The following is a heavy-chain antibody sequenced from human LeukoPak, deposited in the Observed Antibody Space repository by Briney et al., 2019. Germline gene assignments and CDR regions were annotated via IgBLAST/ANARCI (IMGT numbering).Heavy chain of an antibody. CDR2: MNPNSGNT. CDR1: GYTFTSYD. CDR3: ARALIFTNDDAFDI. Sequence: ASVKVSCKASGYTFTSYDINWVRQATGQGLEWMGWMNPNSGNTGYAQKFQGRVTMTRNTSISTAYMELSSLRSEDTAVYYCARALIFTNDDAFDIWGQGTMVTVSS. D-gene: IGHD2/OR15-2a*01. V-gene: IGHV1-8*01. J-gene: IGHJ3*02.